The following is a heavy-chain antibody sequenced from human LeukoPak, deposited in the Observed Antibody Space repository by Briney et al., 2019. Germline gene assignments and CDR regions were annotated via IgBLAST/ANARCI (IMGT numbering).Heavy chain of an antibody. CDR3: ARDGELIQLWSTYYYYYMDV. CDR1: GYTFTGYY. J-gene: IGHJ6*03. Sequence: ASVKVSCKASGYTFTGYYMHWVRQAPGQGLEWMGWINPNSGGTNYAQKFQGRVTMTRDTSISTAYMELSRLRSDDTAVYYCARDGELIQLWSTYYYYYMDVWGKGTTVTVFS. CDR2: INPNSGGT. D-gene: IGHD5-18*01. V-gene: IGHV1-2*02.